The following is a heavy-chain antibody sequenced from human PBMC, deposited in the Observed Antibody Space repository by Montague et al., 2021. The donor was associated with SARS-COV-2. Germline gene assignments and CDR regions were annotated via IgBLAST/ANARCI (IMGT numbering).Heavy chain of an antibody. Sequence: SETLSLTCTVSGDSMRSSYWNWIRQPPGKGLEYIGYTYYSGVANYNPSLRSRVTISLDTSKNQFSLNLRSVTAADTAVYYCAGSAVGGTYRHTRWFDAWGQGTLVAVFS. CDR3: AGSAVGGTYRHTRWFDA. CDR1: GDSMRSSY. J-gene: IGHJ5*02. V-gene: IGHV4-59*13. D-gene: IGHD3-16*02. CDR2: TYYSGVA.